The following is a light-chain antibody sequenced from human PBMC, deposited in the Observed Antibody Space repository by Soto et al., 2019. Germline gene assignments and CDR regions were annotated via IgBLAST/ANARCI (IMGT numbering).Light chain of an antibody. J-gene: IGKJ2*01. CDR1: QSINTW. CDR2: DAF. CDR3: QQYNSYPYT. Sequence: DIQMTPSPSTLSASVGDRVTITCRASQSINTWLAWYKQKPGRAPKLLIYDAFSLESGVPSRFSGSGSGTEFTFTISSLQPDDFATFYCQQYNSYPYTFGQGTKLEIK. V-gene: IGKV1-5*01.